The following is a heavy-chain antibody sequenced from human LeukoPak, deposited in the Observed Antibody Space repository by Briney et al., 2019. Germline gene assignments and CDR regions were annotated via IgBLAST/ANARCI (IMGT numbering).Heavy chain of an antibody. CDR1: GGSISSSNW. CDR3: ARKDDYVWGSYRYWWLDP. V-gene: IGHV4-4*02. J-gene: IGHJ5*02. CDR2: IYHSGST. D-gene: IGHD3-16*02. Sequence: SGTLSLTCAVSGGSISSSNWWSWVRQPPGKGLEWIGEIYHSGSTNYNPSLKSRVTISVDKSKNQFSLKMSSVTAADTAVYYCARKDDYVWGSYRYWWLDPWGQGTLVTVSS.